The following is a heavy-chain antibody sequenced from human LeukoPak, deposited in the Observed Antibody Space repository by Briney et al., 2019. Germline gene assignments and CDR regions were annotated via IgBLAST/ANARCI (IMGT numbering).Heavy chain of an antibody. J-gene: IGHJ4*02. Sequence: PGGSLRLSCAASGFTFSSYGMHWVRQVPGKGLQWVAFIRYDGNNKYYADSVKGRFTISRDNSKNTLYLQMNSLRAEDTAVYYCAKAGNYVAYYFDYWGQGTLVTVSS. V-gene: IGHV3-30*02. D-gene: IGHD4-11*01. CDR3: AKAGNYVAYYFDY. CDR2: IRYDGNNK. CDR1: GFTFSSYG.